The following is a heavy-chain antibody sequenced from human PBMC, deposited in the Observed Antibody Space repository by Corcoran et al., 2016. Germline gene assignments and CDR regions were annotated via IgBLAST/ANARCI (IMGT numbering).Heavy chain of an antibody. Sequence: QVQLLESGPGLVKPSETLSLICTVSGGSINNYYWSWIRQPPGKGLEWIAYVYYSGSTNYNPSLKSRVTISVDTSKNQFSLKLSSVTAADTAVFYWARSSGKGNYFDYWGQGTLVTVSS. J-gene: IGHJ4*02. CDR1: GGSINNYY. D-gene: IGHD6-19*01. CDR3: ARSSGKGNYFDY. V-gene: IGHV4-59*01. CDR2: VYYSGST.